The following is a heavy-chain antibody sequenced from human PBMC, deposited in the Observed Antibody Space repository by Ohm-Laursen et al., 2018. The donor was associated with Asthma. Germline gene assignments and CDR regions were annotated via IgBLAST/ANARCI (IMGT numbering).Heavy chain of an antibody. Sequence: SLRLSCTASGFTFSSYGMSWVRQAPGKGLEWVSAISGSGGTTYYADSVKGRFTISRDNAKNSLYLQMNSLRAQDTAVYYCAVRTTSAGFDVWGQGTTVTVSS. J-gene: IGHJ6*02. CDR3: AVRTTSAGFDV. V-gene: IGHV3-23*01. CDR2: ISGSGGTT. CDR1: GFTFSSYG. D-gene: IGHD1-1*01.